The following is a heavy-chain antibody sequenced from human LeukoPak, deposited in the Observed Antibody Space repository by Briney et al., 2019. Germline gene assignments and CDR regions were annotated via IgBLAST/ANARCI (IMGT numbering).Heavy chain of an antibody. V-gene: IGHV3-66*01. D-gene: IGHD1/OR15-1a*01. CDR3: ARMNKPRSYPLYYFDY. CDR1: GFTVSSNY. CDR2: IYSGGST. J-gene: IGHJ4*02. Sequence: GGSLRLSCAASGFTVSSNYMSWVRQAPGKGLEWVSVIYSGGSTYYADSVKGRFAISRDNSKKTLYLQMNSLRAEDTAVYYCARMNKPRSYPLYYFDYWGQGTLVTVSS.